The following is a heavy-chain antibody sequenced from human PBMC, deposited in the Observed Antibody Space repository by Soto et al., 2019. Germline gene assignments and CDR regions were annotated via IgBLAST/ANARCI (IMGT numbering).Heavy chain of an antibody. V-gene: IGHV5-51*01. J-gene: IGHJ3*01. D-gene: IGHD1-26*01. CDR1: GYSFTNYW. Sequence: GASLKISCKGSGYSFTNYWIGWVRQMPGKGLEWMGIIYPGDSHAIYSPSFQGQVTMSADKSISTAYLQWSSLKASDTAMYYCARPYSGGPNDPFDVWGQGTRVTVAS. CDR2: IYPGDSHA. CDR3: ARPYSGGPNDPFDV.